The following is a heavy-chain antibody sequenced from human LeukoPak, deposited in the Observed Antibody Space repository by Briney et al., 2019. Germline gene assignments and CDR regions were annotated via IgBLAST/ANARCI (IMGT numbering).Heavy chain of an antibody. J-gene: IGHJ4*02. D-gene: IGHD2-2*01. CDR3: ARQVVPAASFDY. Sequence: SETLSLTCTVSGGSISSYYWSWIRQPPGKGLEWIGYIYYSGSTNYNPSLTSRVTISVDTSKNQFSLKLSSVTAADTAVYYCARQVVPAASFDYWGQGTLVTVSS. CDR2: IYYSGST. CDR1: GGSISSYY. V-gene: IGHV4-59*08.